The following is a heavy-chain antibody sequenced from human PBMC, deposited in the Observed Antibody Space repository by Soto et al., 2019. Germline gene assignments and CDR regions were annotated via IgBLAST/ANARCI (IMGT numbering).Heavy chain of an antibody. V-gene: IGHV4-31*03. D-gene: IGHD4-17*01. CDR1: GGSISSGGYY. CDR2: IYYSGST. J-gene: IGHJ4*02. CDR3: ARSSQSAVTTFAY. Sequence: QVQLQESGPGLVKPSQTLSLTCTDSGGSISSGGYYWSWIRQHPGKGLEWIGYIYYSGSTYYNPSLKSRVTVPVDTSKNQFTPKLSSVTAAATAVYSCARSSQSAVTTFAYWGQGTLVTVSS.